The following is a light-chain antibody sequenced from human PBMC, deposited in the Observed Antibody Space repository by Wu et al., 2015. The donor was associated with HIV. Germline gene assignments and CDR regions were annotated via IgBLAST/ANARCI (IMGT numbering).Light chain of an antibody. CDR2: ATS. CDR3: QQYNDWRLYS. J-gene: IGKJ2*03. CDR1: QSVSSY. V-gene: IGKV3-15*01. Sequence: EIVLTQSPATLSLSPGERATLSCRASQSVSSYLAWYQQIPGQAPRLLIYATSTRATGVPARLSGSGSGTEFTLTISSLQSEDFAVYYCQQYNDWRLYSFGQGTKVEIK.